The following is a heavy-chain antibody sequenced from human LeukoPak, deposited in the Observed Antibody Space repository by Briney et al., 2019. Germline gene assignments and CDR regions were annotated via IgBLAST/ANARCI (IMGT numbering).Heavy chain of an antibody. D-gene: IGHD5-18*01. J-gene: IGHJ6*02. CDR2: INHSGST. V-gene: IGHV4-34*01. CDR3: ARIPNVDTAMVTYGMDV. Sequence: SETLSLTCAVYGGSFSGYYWSWIRQPPGKGLEWIGEINHSGSTNYNPSLKSRVTISVDTSKNQFSLKLNSVTAADTAVYYCARIPNVDTAMVTYGMDVWGQGTTVTVSS. CDR1: GGSFSGYY.